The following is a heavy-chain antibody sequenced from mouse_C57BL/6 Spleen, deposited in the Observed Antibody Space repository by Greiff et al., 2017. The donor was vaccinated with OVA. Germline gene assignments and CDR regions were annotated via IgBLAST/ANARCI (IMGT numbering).Heavy chain of an antibody. CDR1: GFTFTDYY. V-gene: IGHV7-3*01. CDR2: IRNKANGYTT. Sequence: EVKLVESGGGLVQPGGSLSLSCAASGFTFTDYYMSWVRPPPGQALEWLGFIRNKANGYTTESRASVKGRFTISRDTSQSILYLQMNALRAEDSATYYCARRSSYRYCDVWGTGTTVTVSS. CDR3: ARRSSYRYCDV. D-gene: IGHD1-1*01. J-gene: IGHJ1*03.